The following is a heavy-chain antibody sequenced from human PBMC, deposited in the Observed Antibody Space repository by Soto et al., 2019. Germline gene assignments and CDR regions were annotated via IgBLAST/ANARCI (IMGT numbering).Heavy chain of an antibody. D-gene: IGHD1-26*01. CDR2: IYHSGST. CDR1: GYSISSGYY. J-gene: IGHJ4*02. CDR3: VRDLATRFYFDY. V-gene: IGHV4-38-2*02. Sequence: SETLSLTCAVSGYSISSGYYWGWIRQPPGKGLEWIGSIYHSGSTYYNPSLKSRVTISVDTSKNQFSLKLSSVTAADTAVYYCVRDLATRFYFDYWGQGTLVTVSS.